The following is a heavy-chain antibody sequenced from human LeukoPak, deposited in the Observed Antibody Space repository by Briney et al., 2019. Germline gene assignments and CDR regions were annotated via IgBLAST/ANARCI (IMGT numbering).Heavy chain of an antibody. V-gene: IGHV4-34*01. CDR2: INHSGST. D-gene: IGHD5-12*01. CDR1: GGSFSGYY. Sequence: PSETLSLTCAVYGGSFSGYYWSWIRQPPGKGLGWIGEINHSGSTNYNPSLKSRVTISVDTSKNQFSLKLSSVTAADTAVYYCARIFNTAMVGFGGYDSYWGQGTLVTVSS. CDR3: ARIFNTAMVGFGGYDSY. J-gene: IGHJ4*02.